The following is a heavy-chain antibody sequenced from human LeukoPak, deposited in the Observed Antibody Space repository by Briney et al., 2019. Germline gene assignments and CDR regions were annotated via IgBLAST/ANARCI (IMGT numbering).Heavy chain of an antibody. CDR1: GFTFSSYG. CDR2: ISYDGSNK. Sequence: PGGSLRLSCAASGFTFSSYGMHWVRQAPGKGLEWVAVISYDGSNKYYADSVKGRFTISRDNSKNTLYLQMNSLRAEDTAVYYCARAYRFGECFDYWGQGTLVTVSS. D-gene: IGHD3-10*01. CDR3: ARAYRFGECFDY. J-gene: IGHJ4*02. V-gene: IGHV3-30*03.